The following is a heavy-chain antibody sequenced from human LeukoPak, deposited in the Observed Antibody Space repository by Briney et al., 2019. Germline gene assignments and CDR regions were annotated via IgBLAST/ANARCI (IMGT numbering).Heavy chain of an antibody. V-gene: IGHV1-2*02. J-gene: IGHJ4*02. Sequence: GASVKVSCKASGYTFTGYYMHWVRQAPGQGLEWMGWINPNSGGTNHAQKFQGRVTMTRDTSISTAYMELSRLRSDDTAVYYCARNYDSSGYYYRHFDYWGQGTLVTVSS. CDR2: INPNSGGT. D-gene: IGHD3-22*01. CDR1: GYTFTGYY. CDR3: ARNYDSSGYYYRHFDY.